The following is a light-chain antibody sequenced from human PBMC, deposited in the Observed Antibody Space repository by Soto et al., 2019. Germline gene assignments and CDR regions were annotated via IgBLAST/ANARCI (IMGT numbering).Light chain of an antibody. CDR3: SSYTSSSTSCV. V-gene: IGLV2-14*01. CDR2: DVS. Sequence: SALTQPASVSGSPGQSITISCTGTSSDVGGYNYVSWYQQHPGKAPKLMIYDVSNRPSGVSNRFSGSKSGNTASLTISGLQAEDEADYYCSSYTSSSTSCVFGGGTKLTVL. J-gene: IGLJ2*01. CDR1: SSDVGGYNY.